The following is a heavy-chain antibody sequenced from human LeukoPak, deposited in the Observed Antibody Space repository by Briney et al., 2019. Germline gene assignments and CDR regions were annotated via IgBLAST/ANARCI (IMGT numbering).Heavy chain of an antibody. CDR1: GGSISSYY. D-gene: IGHD3-3*01. V-gene: IGHV4-4*07. J-gene: IGHJ3*02. Sequence: SETLSLTRTVSGGSISSYYWSWIRQPAGKGLEWIGRIYTSGSTNYNPSLKSRVTMPVDTSKNQFSLKLSSVTAADTAVYYCARARNDFWSGYYPDAFDIWGQGTMVTVSS. CDR3: ARARNDFWSGYYPDAFDI. CDR2: IYTSGST.